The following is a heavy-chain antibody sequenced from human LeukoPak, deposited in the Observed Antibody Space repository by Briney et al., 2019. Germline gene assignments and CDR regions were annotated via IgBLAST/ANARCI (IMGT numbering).Heavy chain of an antibody. CDR3: ARESRTPSAVVPAAMGY. CDR1: GGTFISYA. Sequence: SVKVSCKASGGTFISYAISWVRQAPGQGLEWMGGIIPIFGTANYAQKFQGRVTITADESTSTAYMELSSLRSEDTAVYYCARESRTPSAVVPAAMGYWGQGTLVTVS. J-gene: IGHJ4*02. CDR2: IIPIFGTA. D-gene: IGHD2-2*01. V-gene: IGHV1-69*13.